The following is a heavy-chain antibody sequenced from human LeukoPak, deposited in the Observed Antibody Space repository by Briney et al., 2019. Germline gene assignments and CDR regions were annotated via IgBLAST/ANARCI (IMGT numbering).Heavy chain of an antibody. J-gene: IGHJ5*02. CDR2: VDHTGST. CDR1: DDSITMYY. CDR3: ARLYADSDQYSKGFDP. Sequence: SETLSLTCSVSDDSITMYYWTWIRQPPGKGLEWIGYVDHTGSTNFNPSLNGRVSISRDTTNNLFPLRLSSVTAADTAVYYCARLYADSDQYSKGFDPWGQGTLVTVSS. V-gene: IGHV4-59*08. D-gene: IGHD2/OR15-2a*01.